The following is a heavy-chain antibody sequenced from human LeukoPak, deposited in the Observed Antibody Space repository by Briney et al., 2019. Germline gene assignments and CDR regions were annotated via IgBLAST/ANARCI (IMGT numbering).Heavy chain of an antibody. CDR1: GFSISSGY. V-gene: IGHV3-53*04. Sequence: PGGSLRLSCVASGFSISSGYMTWVRQAPGKGLEWVSVIYSGGSTYYADSVKGRFTISRHNSKNTLYLQMNSLRAEDTAVYYCAREAAGTPYYYYGMDVWGQGTTVTVSS. CDR3: AREAAGTPYYYYGMDV. CDR2: IYSGGST. J-gene: IGHJ6*02. D-gene: IGHD1-14*01.